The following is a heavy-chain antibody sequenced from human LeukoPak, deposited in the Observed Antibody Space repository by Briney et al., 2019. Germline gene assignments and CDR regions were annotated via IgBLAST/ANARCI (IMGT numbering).Heavy chain of an antibody. CDR2: ISYSGST. CDR1: GGSISSYY. J-gene: IGHJ4*02. V-gene: IGHV4-59*01. CDR3: ARERTSGYSCYFDY. D-gene: IGHD3-22*01. Sequence: SETLSLTCTVAGGSISSYYWGWGRHRPGKGLEWSGDISYSGSTTYDPSLKSRVTISVDTSKNQFSLKLSSVTAADTAVYYCARERTSGYSCYFDYWGQGTLVTVSS.